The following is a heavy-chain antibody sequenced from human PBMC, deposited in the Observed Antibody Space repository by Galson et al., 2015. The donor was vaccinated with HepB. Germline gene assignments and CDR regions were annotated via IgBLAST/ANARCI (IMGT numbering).Heavy chain of an antibody. J-gene: IGHJ4*02. CDR3: AHIRDSASVRFDS. Sequence: PALVKPTQTLTLTCTFSGFSLSTSEEGVGVAWIRQPPGKALEWLALIYWDDDHRYSPSLKNRLTITKDSSKDQVVLIMTKMDPMDTATYYCAHIRDSASVRFDSWGQGAQVTVSS. V-gene: IGHV2-5*02. CDR1: GFSLSTSEEG. CDR2: IYWDDDH. D-gene: IGHD4-17*01.